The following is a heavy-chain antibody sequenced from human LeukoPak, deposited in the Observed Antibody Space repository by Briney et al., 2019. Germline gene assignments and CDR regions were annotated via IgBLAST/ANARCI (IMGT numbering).Heavy chain of an antibody. CDR1: GFTFSTFW. V-gene: IGHV3-74*03. Sequence: GGSLRLSCAASGFTFSTFWMHWVRQPPGKGLVWVSRIEGDGSTTEYADSVKGRFTISRDDAKNTLYLQMNSLRAEDTAVYYCAKSSGYYYYYGMDVWGQGTTVTVSS. D-gene: IGHD1-26*01. J-gene: IGHJ6*02. CDR3: AKSSGYYYYYGMDV. CDR2: IEGDGSTT.